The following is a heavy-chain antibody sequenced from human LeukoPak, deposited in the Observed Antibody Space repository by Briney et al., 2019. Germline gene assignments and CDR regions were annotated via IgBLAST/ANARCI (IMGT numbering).Heavy chain of an antibody. Sequence: PGGSLRLSCAASGFTFSSYAMSSVRQAPGKGLEWVSAISGSGGSTYYADSVKGRFTISRDNSKNTLYLQMNSLRAEDTAVYYCAKPLYSSSFHYYMDVWGKGTTVTVSS. V-gene: IGHV3-23*01. CDR3: AKPLYSSSFHYYMDV. J-gene: IGHJ6*03. D-gene: IGHD6-13*01. CDR1: GFTFSSYA. CDR2: ISGSGGST.